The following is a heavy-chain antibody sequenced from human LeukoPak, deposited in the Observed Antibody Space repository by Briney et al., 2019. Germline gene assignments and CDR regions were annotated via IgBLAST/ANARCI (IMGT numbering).Heavy chain of an antibody. V-gene: IGHV3-23*01. CDR1: GFTFSSSA. CDR2: IIGRGGST. CDR3: AKEASDYDSSGYYSDAFDI. D-gene: IGHD3-22*01. J-gene: IGHJ3*02. Sequence: PGGSLTLSCVASGFTFSSSAMSWVRQAPGKGLEWVSIIIGRGGSTYYADSVKGRLTISRDNSKNTLYLQMNSLRAEDTAGYYCAKEASDYDSSGYYSDAFDIWGQGTMVTVSS.